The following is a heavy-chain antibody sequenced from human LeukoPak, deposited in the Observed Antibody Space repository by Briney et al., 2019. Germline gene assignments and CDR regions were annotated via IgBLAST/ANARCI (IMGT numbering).Heavy chain of an antibody. CDR1: GFTVSSNY. J-gene: IGHJ5*01. D-gene: IGHD2-15*01. CDR2: IYSGGST. Sequence: GGSLRLSCAASGFTVSSNYMSWVRQAPGKGLEWVSVIYSGGSTYYADSVKGRFTISRDNSKNTLYLQMNSLRAEDTAVYYCARGPFVALYCSGGSCEEPGDNWFDPWGQGTLVTVSS. CDR3: ARGPFVALYCSGGSCEEPGDNWFDP. V-gene: IGHV3-66*01.